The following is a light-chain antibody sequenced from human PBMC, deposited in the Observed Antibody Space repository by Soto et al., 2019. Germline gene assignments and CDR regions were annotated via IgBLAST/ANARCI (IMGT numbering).Light chain of an antibody. V-gene: IGLV2-14*03. CDR2: EVS. Sequence: QSALTQPASVSGSPGQSITISCNGTSSDIGGFNYVSWYQQHPGKAPTLIIYEVSNRPLGISHRFSGSKSGDTASLTISGLQAEDEADYYCSSFTNTTTLVLFGGGTQLTVL. J-gene: IGLJ2*01. CDR3: SSFTNTTTLVL. CDR1: SSDIGGFNY.